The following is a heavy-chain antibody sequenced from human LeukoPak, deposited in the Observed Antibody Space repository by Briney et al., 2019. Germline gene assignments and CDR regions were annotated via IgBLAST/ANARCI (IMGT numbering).Heavy chain of an antibody. CDR1: GFTFSSYS. D-gene: IGHD5-18*01. V-gene: IGHV3-21*01. Sequence: GGSLRLSCAASGFTFSSYSMNWVRQAPGMGLEWVSSISSSSSYIYYADSVKGRFTISRDNAKNSLYLQMNSLRAEDTAVYYCARAFPDTAMANGYYYGMDVWGQGTTVTVSS. CDR2: ISSSSSYI. CDR3: ARAFPDTAMANGYYYGMDV. J-gene: IGHJ6*02.